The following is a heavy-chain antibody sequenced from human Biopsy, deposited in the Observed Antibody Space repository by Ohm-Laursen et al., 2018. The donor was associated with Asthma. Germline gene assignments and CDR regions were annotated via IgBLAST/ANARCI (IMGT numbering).Heavy chain of an antibody. D-gene: IGHD6-13*01. V-gene: IGHV1-2*06. Sequence: GASVKVSCKVSGYPFISYHIHWMRQAPGQGLEWMGRINPNSGATNYAQKFQGRVTMTRDTSISTAYMEVSRLRSDDTAVYYCARGQKSAGDRWFDPWGQGTLVTVSS. CDR2: INPNSGAT. CDR1: GYPFISYH. J-gene: IGHJ5*02. CDR3: ARGQKSAGDRWFDP.